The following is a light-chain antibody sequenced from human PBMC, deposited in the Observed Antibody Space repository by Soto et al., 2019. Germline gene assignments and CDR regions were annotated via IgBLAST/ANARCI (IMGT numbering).Light chain of an antibody. CDR3: SSYSTLGTLIFV. J-gene: IGLJ1*01. CDR2: EVI. Sequence: QSALTQPASVSGSPGQSITISCTGASSDIGGYTYVSWYQHHPGKAPKLLIYEVIKRPSGVSNRFSGSKSGKTASLTISGLHAGDEADYYCSSYSTLGTLIFVFGAGTKLTVL. CDR1: SSDIGGYTY. V-gene: IGLV2-14*01.